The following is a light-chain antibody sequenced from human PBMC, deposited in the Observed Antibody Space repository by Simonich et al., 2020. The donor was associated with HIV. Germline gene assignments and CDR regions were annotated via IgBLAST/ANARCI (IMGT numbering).Light chain of an antibody. Sequence: DIQMTQSPSSLSASVGERVTITCRASQSISIYLNWYQQKPGKAPKLLIYGASSLQSGVPSRFTGSGSGTEFTLTISSLQPEDFATYYCQQSYRTPLTFGGGTKVEVK. V-gene: IGKV1-39*01. CDR2: GAS. CDR3: QQSYRTPLT. J-gene: IGKJ4*01. CDR1: QSISIY.